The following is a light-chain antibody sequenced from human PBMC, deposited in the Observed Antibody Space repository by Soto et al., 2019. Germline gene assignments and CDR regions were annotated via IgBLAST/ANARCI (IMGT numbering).Light chain of an antibody. Sequence: QPVLTQPRSVSGSPGQSVAISCTGTSSDVGGYNYVSWYQQHPGKAPKLMIYDVSKRPSGVPDRFSGSKSGNTASLTISGLQDEDEADYYCCSYAGSYTSYVFGTGTKLTVL. V-gene: IGLV2-11*01. J-gene: IGLJ1*01. CDR3: CSYAGSYTSYV. CDR1: SSDVGGYNY. CDR2: DVS.